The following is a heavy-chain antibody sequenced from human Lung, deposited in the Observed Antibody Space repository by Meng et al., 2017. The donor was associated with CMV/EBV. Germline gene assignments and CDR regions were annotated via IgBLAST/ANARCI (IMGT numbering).Heavy chain of an antibody. J-gene: IGHJ4*02. CDR2: IRHDGSTT. Sequence: GGSXRLXCAASGFTFDTHGMHWVRQAPGKGLEWVAFIRHDGSTTFYGDSVKGRFTISRDNSKNTLYLQMNSLRAEETAVYYCAKDQLLFGGPNAYFDDWGQGXLVTVSS. V-gene: IGHV3-30*02. CDR1: GFTFDTHG. D-gene: IGHD3-16*01. CDR3: AKDQLLFGGPNAYFDD.